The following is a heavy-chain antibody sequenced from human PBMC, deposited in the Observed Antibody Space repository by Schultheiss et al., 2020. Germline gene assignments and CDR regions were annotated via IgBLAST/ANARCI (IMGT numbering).Heavy chain of an antibody. CDR2: ISAYNGNT. CDR3: ARGTYYDILTGFGNWFDP. J-gene: IGHJ5*02. D-gene: IGHD3-9*01. CDR1: GYTFTSYG. V-gene: IGHV1-18*01. Sequence: ASVKVSCKASGYTFTSYGISWVRQAPGQGLEWMGWISAYNGNTNYAQKLQGRVTMTTDTSTSTAYMELRSLRSDDTAVYYCARGTYYDILTGFGNWFDPWGQGTLVTVFS.